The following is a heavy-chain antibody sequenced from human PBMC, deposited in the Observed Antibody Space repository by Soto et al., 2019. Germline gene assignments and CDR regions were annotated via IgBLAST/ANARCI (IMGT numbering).Heavy chain of an antibody. Sequence: SETLSLTCTVSGGSISSGDYYWSWIRQPPGKGLEWIGYIYYSGSTSYNASLKSRTSISADPSNNQFSLKLHSLTAADTAVYFCGTMPIVVEPAPMDVWGQGTTVTVSS. J-gene: IGHJ6*02. CDR3: GTMPIVVEPAPMDV. V-gene: IGHV4-30-4*01. CDR1: GGSISSGDYY. D-gene: IGHD2-2*01. CDR2: IYYSGST.